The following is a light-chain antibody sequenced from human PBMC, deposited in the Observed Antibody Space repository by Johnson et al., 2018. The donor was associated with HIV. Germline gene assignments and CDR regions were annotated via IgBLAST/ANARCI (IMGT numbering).Light chain of an antibody. CDR1: SSNIGNNY. J-gene: IGLJ1*01. CDR3: AAWDDSLNAYV. Sequence: QSVLTQPPSVSAAPGQKVTISCSGSSSNIGNNYVSWYQQLPGTAPKLLIYRNNQRPSGVPDRFSGSKSGTSASLAISGLQAEDEADYYCAAWDDSLNAYVFGTGTKVIVL. CDR2: RNN. V-gene: IGLV1-47*01.